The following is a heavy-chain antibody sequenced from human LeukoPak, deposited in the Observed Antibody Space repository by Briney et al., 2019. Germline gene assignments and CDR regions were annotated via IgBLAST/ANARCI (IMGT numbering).Heavy chain of an antibody. J-gene: IGHJ1*01. CDR2: INHSGST. V-gene: IGHV4-34*01. CDR3: ARGRASCGGAACRDFQH. CDR1: GGSFSGYY. Sequence: PSETLSLTCAVYGGSFSGYYWTWIRQPPGKGLEWIAEINHSGSTNYTPSLKSRVTISVATSKNQFSLNLSSVTAADTAVYYCARGRASCGGAACRDFQHWGQGTLVTVSS. D-gene: IGHD2-21*01.